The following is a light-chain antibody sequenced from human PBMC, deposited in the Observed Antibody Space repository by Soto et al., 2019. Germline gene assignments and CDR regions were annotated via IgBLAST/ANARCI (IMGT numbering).Light chain of an antibody. CDR3: QQYNEWPRT. V-gene: IGKV3-15*01. J-gene: IGKJ1*01. CDR2: VAS. CDR1: QSIGIN. Sequence: EVVMTQSPATLSGSPGERATLSCRASQSIGINLAWYQQKHGQAPRLLIYVASTRATGIPARFSGSGSGTEFTLTIKSLQSEDFAVYYSQQYNEWPRTFGQGTMVEMK.